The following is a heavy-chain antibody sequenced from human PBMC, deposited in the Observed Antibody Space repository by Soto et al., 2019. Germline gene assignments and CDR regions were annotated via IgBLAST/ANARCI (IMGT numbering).Heavy chain of an antibody. CDR3: ARRLYYDSSGFEGGGMDV. CDR2: IYYSGSP. J-gene: IGHJ6*02. Sequence: SETLSLTCTVSGGSISSSSYYWGWIRQPPGKGLEWIGSIYYSGSPYYNPSLKSRVTISVDTSRNQFSLKLSSVTAADTAMYYCARRLYYDSSGFEGGGMDVWGQGTTVTVSS. V-gene: IGHV4-39*01. D-gene: IGHD3-22*01. CDR1: GGSISSSSYY.